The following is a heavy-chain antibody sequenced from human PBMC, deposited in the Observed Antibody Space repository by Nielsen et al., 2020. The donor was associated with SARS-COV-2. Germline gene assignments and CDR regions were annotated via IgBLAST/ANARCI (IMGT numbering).Heavy chain of an antibody. CDR2: ISSSSSYI. CDR3: ARVGRSSTSRGVYAFDI. J-gene: IGHJ3*02. CDR1: GFTFSSYS. D-gene: IGHD2-2*01. Sequence: GGSLRLSCAASGFTFSSYSMNWVRQAPGKGLEWVSSISSSSSYIYYADSVKGRFTISRDNAKNSLYLQMNSLRAEDTAVYYCARVGRSSTSRGVYAFDIWGQGTMVTDSS. V-gene: IGHV3-21*01.